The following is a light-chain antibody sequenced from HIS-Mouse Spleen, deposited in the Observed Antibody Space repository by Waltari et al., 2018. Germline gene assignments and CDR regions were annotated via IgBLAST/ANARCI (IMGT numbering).Light chain of an antibody. V-gene: IGKV1-9*01. Sequence: DIQLTQSPSFLSASVGDRVTITCRARQGISSYLAWYQQKPGKAPKLLIYAASNLQSGVPSRFSGSGSGTEFTLTISSLQPEDFATYYCQQLNSYPPTFGQGTKVEIK. CDR3: QQLNSYPPT. CDR1: QGISSY. CDR2: AAS. J-gene: IGKJ1*01.